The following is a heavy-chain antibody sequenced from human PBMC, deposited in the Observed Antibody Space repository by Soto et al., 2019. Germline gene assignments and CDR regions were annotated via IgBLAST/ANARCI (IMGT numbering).Heavy chain of an antibody. CDR3: AKAPDIVVVPAAMSGDY. CDR2: ISGSGGST. Sequence: GGSLRLSCAASGFTFSSYAMSWVRQAPGKGLEWVSAISGSGGSTYYADSVKGRFTISRDNSKNTLYLQMNSLRAEDTAVYYCAKAPDIVVVPAAMSGDYWGQGTLVTVSS. V-gene: IGHV3-23*01. J-gene: IGHJ4*02. D-gene: IGHD2-2*01. CDR1: GFTFSSYA.